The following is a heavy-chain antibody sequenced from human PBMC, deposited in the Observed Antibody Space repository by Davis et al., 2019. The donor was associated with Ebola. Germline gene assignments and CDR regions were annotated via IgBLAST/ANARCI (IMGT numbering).Heavy chain of an antibody. D-gene: IGHD3-10*01. CDR1: GVTFNNYA. CDR2: ISGSGGST. Sequence: GESLKIPCAASGVTFNNYAMSWVRQAPGKGLEWVSAISGSGGSTYYADSVKGRFTISRDNSKNTLYLQMNSLRAEDTAVYYCANYYGSGSYRFGPRFDYWGQGTLVTVSS. J-gene: IGHJ4*02. CDR3: ANYYGSGSYRFGPRFDY. V-gene: IGHV3-23*01.